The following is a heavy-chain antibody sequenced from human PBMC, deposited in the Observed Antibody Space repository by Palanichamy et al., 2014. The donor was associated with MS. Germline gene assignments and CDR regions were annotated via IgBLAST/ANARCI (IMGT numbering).Heavy chain of an antibody. J-gene: IGHJ3*01. CDR1: GFSLSDQY. Sequence: EVQLVESGGGLVQPGGSLRLSCVASGFSLSDQYIDWVRQAPGKGLEWIGRSRNKVKRYSVDYAASVKGRFTFSRDFSRSSVDLQMTNLQTEDTALYFCTRPGNWFDSVGDSLDAFDLWGQGTMVTVSS. V-gene: IGHV3-72*01. CDR3: TRPGNWFDSVGDSLDAFDL. CDR2: SRNKVKRYSV. D-gene: IGHD2-21*01.